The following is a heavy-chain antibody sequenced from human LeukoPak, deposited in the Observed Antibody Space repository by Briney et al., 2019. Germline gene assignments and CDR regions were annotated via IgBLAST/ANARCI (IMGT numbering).Heavy chain of an antibody. Sequence: SETLSLTCTVSGGSISSSSYYWRWIRQPPGKGLEWIGSIYYSGSTYYNPSLKSRVTISVDTSKNQFSLKLSSVTAADTAVYYCARPLFGVVTPFDYWGQGTLVTVSS. D-gene: IGHD3-3*01. CDR2: IYYSGST. CDR3: ARPLFGVVTPFDY. CDR1: GGSISSSSYY. J-gene: IGHJ4*02. V-gene: IGHV4-39*01.